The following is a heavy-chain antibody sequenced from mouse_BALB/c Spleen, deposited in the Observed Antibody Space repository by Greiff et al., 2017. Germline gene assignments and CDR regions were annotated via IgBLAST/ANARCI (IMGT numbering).Heavy chain of an antibody. Sequence: EVKVVESGPSLVKPSQTLSLTCSVTGDSITSGYWNWIRKFPGNKLEYMGYISYSGSTYYNPSLKSRISITRDTSKNQYYLQLNSVTTEDTATYYCARRGLQLGLPFAYWGQGTLVTVSA. J-gene: IGHJ3*01. CDR3: ARRGLQLGLPFAY. CDR1: GDSITSGY. D-gene: IGHD3-1*01. V-gene: IGHV3-8*02. CDR2: ISYSGST.